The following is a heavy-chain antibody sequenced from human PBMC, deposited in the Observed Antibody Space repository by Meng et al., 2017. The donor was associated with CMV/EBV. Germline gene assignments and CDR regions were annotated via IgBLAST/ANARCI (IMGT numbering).Heavy chain of an antibody. J-gene: IGHJ5*02. Sequence: SCKASGNTFTDYVISWVRQAPGQGLEWMGWISAYNENTNYAQKLQGRVTMTTDTSTTTAYMELRSLRSDDTAVYYCARTHLGDWFDPWGQGTLVTVSS. CDR3: ARTHLGDWFDP. D-gene: IGHD2-15*01. CDR2: ISAYNENT. V-gene: IGHV1-18*01. CDR1: GNTFTDYV.